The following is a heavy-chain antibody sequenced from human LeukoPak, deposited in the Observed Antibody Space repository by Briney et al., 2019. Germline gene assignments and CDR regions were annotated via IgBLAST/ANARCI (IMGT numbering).Heavy chain of an antibody. Sequence: GASVKVSCKASGYTFTGYYMHWVRQAPGQGLEWMGWINPNSGGTNYAQKFQGRVTMTRDTSISTAYMELSRLRSDDTAVYYCARAVVRGVIITLYNWFDPWGQGTLVTVSS. CDR3: ARAVVRGVIITLYNWFDP. V-gene: IGHV1-2*02. CDR2: INPNSGGT. D-gene: IGHD3-10*01. CDR1: GYTFTGYY. J-gene: IGHJ5*02.